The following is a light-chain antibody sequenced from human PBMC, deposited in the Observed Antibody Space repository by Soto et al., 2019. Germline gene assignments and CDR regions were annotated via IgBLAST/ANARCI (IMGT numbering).Light chain of an antibody. V-gene: IGLV2-23*01. Sequence: QSALTQPASVSGSPGQSITISCTGTSSDIGNYNLVSWYQQHPGKAPKLVIYEGSKRPSGVSNRFSGSMASLTISGLQAEDETDYHCCLCAGVNVVFGGGTKVTVL. CDR1: SSDIGNYNL. CDR3: CLCAGVNVV. CDR2: EGS. J-gene: IGLJ2*01.